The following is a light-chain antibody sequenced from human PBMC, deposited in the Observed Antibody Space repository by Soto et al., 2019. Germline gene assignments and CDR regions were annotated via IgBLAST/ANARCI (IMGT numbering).Light chain of an antibody. CDR2: GVS. Sequence: IVMTQSPATLSVSPGERATLSCRASQGISNSLAWYQQKPGQAPRLLIYGVSTRATGIPARFSGSGSGTEFTLTISSLKSEDFAVYYCQQYNNWPSLTFGGGTKVDIK. CDR1: QGISNS. J-gene: IGKJ4*01. CDR3: QQYNNWPSLT. V-gene: IGKV3-15*01.